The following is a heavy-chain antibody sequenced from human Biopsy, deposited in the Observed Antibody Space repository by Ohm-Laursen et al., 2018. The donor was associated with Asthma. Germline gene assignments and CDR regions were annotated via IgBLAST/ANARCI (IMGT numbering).Heavy chain of an antibody. J-gene: IGHJ4*02. CDR3: ARWGSFGFDY. D-gene: IGHD7-27*01. V-gene: IGHV4-31*03. Sequence: SQTLSLTCTVSGGSISSGGYYWSWIRQHPGKGLEWIGCIYYSGSTYYNPSLKSRVTISVDTSKNQFSLNLSSVTAADTAVYYCARWGSFGFDYWGQGTLVTVSS. CDR2: IYYSGST. CDR1: GGSISSGGYY.